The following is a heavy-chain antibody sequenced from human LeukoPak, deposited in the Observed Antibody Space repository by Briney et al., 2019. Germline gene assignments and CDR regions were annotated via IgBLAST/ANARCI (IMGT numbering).Heavy chain of an antibody. J-gene: IGHJ6*03. CDR2: INPSGGST. D-gene: IGHD6-19*01. Sequence: ASVKVSCKASGYTFTSYYMHWVRQAPGQGLEWMGIINPSGGSTSYAQKFQGRVTMTRDTSTSTVYMELSSLRSVDTAVYYCARGAAGGGWFPDYYYMDVWGKGTTVTVSS. V-gene: IGHV1-46*01. CDR1: GYTFTSYY. CDR3: ARGAAGGGWFPDYYYMDV.